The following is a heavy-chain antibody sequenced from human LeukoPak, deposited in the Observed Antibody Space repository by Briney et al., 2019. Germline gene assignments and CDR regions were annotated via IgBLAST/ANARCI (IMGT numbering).Heavy chain of an antibody. J-gene: IGHJ4*02. D-gene: IGHD6-19*01. Sequence: ASVKVSCKASGYTFTSNALGWVRQAPGQGLEWMGIINPSGGSTSYAQKFQGRVTMTRDTSTSTVYMELSSLRSEDTAVYYCARDMDKQWLVLGYWGQGTLVTVSS. CDR1: GYTFTSNA. V-gene: IGHV1-46*01. CDR3: ARDMDKQWLVLGY. CDR2: INPSGGST.